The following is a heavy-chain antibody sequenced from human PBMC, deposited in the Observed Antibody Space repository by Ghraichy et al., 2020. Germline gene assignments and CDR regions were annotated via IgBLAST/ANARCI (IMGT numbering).Heavy chain of an antibody. V-gene: IGHV3-23*01. J-gene: IGHJ4*02. CDR3: AKDSGSGWYGDYFDY. CDR1: GFTFSSYA. D-gene: IGHD6-19*01. CDR2: ISGSGGST. Sequence: GSLRLSCAASGFTFSSYAMSWVRQAPGKGLEWVSAISGSGGSTYYADSVKGRFTISRDNSKNTLYLQMNSLRAEDTAVYYCAKDSGSGWYGDYFDYWGQGTLVTVSS.